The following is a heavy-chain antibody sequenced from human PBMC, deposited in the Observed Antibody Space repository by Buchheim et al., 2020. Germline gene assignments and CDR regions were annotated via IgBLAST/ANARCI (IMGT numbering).Heavy chain of an antibody. J-gene: IGHJ4*02. V-gene: IGHV3-48*03. Sequence: EVQLVESGGGLVQPGGSLRLSCAASGFSFNTYEMNWVRQAPGKGLEWVSYISSGSSTIYCADSVKGRFTISRDNAKNSLYLQMNSLRAEDMAVYFCVRDRFGPPHSLDHWGQGTL. D-gene: IGHD3-16*01. CDR1: GFSFNTYE. CDR2: ISSGSSTI. CDR3: VRDRFGPPHSLDH.